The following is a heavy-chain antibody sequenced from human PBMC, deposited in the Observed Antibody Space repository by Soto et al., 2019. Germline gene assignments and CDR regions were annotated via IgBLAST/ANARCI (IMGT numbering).Heavy chain of an antibody. Sequence: EVQLVESGGGLIQPGGSLRLSCAASGFTVSSNYMSWVRQAPGKGLEWVSVIYSGGSTYYADSVKGRFTISRDNSKNTLYLQMNSLRAEDTAVYYCARDGPSSSHFWSQNYGMDVWGQGTTVTVSS. D-gene: IGHD3-3*02. CDR3: ARDGPSSSHFWSQNYGMDV. V-gene: IGHV3-53*01. J-gene: IGHJ6*02. CDR1: GFTVSSNY. CDR2: IYSGGST.